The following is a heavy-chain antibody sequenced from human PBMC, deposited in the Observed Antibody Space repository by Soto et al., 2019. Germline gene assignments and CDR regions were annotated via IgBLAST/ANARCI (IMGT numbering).Heavy chain of an antibody. D-gene: IGHD4-17*01. J-gene: IGHJ4*02. CDR3: ARSRRPDYGGQAYYFDY. CDR1: GYTFTSYY. V-gene: IGHV1-46*03. Sequence: ASVKVSCKASGYTFTSYYMHWVRQAPGQGLEWMGIINPSGGSTSYAQKFQGRVTMTRDTSTSTVYMELSSLRSEDTVVYYCARSRRPDYGGQAYYFDYWGQGTLVTVSS. CDR2: INPSGGST.